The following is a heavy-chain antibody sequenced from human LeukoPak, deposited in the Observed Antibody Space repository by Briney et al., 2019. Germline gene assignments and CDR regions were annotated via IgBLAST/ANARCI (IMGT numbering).Heavy chain of an antibody. CDR2: IYHSGST. D-gene: IGHD6-25*01. J-gene: IGHJ1*01. Sequence: SETLSLTCTVSGYSISSGYYWGWIRQPPGKGLEWIGSIYHSGSTYYNPSLKSRVTISVDTSKNQFSLKLSSVTAADTAVYYCARGYSGWNPWGQGTLVTVSS. CDR1: GYSISSGYY. V-gene: IGHV4-38-2*02. CDR3: ARGYSGWNP.